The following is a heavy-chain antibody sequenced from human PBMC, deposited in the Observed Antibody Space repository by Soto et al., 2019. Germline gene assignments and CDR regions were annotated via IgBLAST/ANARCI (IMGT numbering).Heavy chain of an antibody. CDR2: ISCDGSNK. J-gene: IGHJ6*02. V-gene: IGHV3-30-3*01. Sequence: PVVSLRLSCAASGFTFSSYAMHWVRQAPCKGLEWVAVISCDGSNKYYADSVKGRFTISRDNSKNTLYLQMNSLRAEDTAVYYCARASRLTGYCSSTSCLPYGMDVWGQGTTVTVSS. CDR3: ARASRLTGYCSSTSCLPYGMDV. D-gene: IGHD2-2*01. CDR1: GFTFSSYA.